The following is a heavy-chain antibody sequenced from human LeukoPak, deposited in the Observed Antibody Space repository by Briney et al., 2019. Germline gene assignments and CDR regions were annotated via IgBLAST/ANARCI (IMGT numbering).Heavy chain of an antibody. CDR1: GYTFTSYY. CDR3: TRDVSGYDTLDY. V-gene: IGHV1-46*01. D-gene: IGHD5-12*01. CDR2: ITPSVGTT. J-gene: IGHJ4*02. Sequence: ASVKVSCKATGYTFTSYYMHWVRQAPGQGLEWMGIITPSVGTTNYAQKFQGRVSMTRDASTTTLYMDLSSLRSDDTAVYYCTRDVSGYDTLDYWGQGTLVTVSS.